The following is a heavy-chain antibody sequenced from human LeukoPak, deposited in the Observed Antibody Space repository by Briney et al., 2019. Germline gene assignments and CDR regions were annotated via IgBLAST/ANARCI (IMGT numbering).Heavy chain of an antibody. D-gene: IGHD6-13*01. CDR1: GFTFGDYA. CDR2: IRSKAYGGTT. Sequence: PGRSLRLSCTASGFTFGDYAMSWVRQAPGKGLEWVGFIRSKAYGGTTEYAASVKGRFTISRDDSKSIAYLQMNSLKTEDTAVYYCTRDGSSWYFDFDYWGQGTLVTVSS. J-gene: IGHJ4*02. CDR3: TRDGSSWYFDFDY. V-gene: IGHV3-49*04.